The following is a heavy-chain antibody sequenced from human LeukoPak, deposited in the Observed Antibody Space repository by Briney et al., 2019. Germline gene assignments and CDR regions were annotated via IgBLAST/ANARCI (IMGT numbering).Heavy chain of an antibody. D-gene: IGHD3/OR15-3a*01. CDR1: GYTFTGYY. Sequence: ASVKVSCKASGYTFTGYYMHWVRQAPGQGLEWIGWINPNSGGTNYAQKFQGRVTMTRDTSISTAYMELSRLRSDDTAVYYCATASQSRGGLYAFDIWGQGTMVTVSS. J-gene: IGHJ3*02. V-gene: IGHV1-2*02. CDR3: ATASQSRGGLYAFDI. CDR2: INPNSGGT.